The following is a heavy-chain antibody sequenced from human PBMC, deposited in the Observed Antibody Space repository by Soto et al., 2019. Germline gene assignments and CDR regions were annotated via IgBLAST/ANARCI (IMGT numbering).Heavy chain of an antibody. CDR1: GGSISSGGYY. D-gene: IGHD3-10*01. J-gene: IGHJ3*01. Sequence: QVPLQESGPGLVKPSQTLSLTCTVSGGSISSGGYYWSWIRQHPGKGLEWIGYIYYIGSTYYNPSLKSRVTXPXXXSXXQFSLKLSSVTAADTAVYYCARYFMVRGVMSAFDLWGQGTMVTVSS. CDR2: IYYIGST. V-gene: IGHV4-31*03. CDR3: ARYFMVRGVMSAFDL.